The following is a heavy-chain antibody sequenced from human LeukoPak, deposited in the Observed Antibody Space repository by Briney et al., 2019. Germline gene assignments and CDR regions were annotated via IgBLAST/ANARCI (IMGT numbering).Heavy chain of an antibody. CDR2: ISYDGSNK. J-gene: IGHJ4*02. CDR1: GFTFSSYA. CDR3: AKDPRITTIAGLYYFDY. V-gene: IGHV3-30*18. D-gene: IGHD3-10*01. Sequence: PGRSLSLSCAASGFTFSSYAMHWVRQAPGKGLEWVAVISYDGSNKYYADSVKGRFAISRDNSKNTLYLRMDSLRAEDTAVNYCAKDPRITTIAGLYYFDYWGQGTLVTVSS.